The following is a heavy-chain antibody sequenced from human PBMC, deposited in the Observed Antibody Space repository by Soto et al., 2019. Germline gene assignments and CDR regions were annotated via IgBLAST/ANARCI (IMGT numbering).Heavy chain of an antibody. J-gene: IGHJ5*01. CDR2: ISACNGNT. CDR3: AMGHCGFWGGESWFGC. V-gene: IGHV1-18*01. Sequence: RASVKVSCKASGYTFTSYGISWVRQAPGQGRERMGWISACNGNTNYAQKLQGRVTMTTDTSTSTAYMELRSLSTDDTAVYYCAMGHCGFWGGESWFGCWGRGTLVVVSS. CDR1: GYTFTSYG. D-gene: IGHD3-3*01.